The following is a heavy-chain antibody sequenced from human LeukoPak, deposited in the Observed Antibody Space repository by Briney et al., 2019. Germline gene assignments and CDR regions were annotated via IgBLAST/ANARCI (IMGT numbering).Heavy chain of an antibody. J-gene: IGHJ4*02. D-gene: IGHD3-10*01. CDR2: TSGNGGST. CDR3: AVSDDYYGSASFDY. V-gene: IGHV3-23*01. Sequence: GGSLRLSCVVSGFTFSSYAMHWVRQAPGKGLEWVSGTSGNGGSTYYADSVKGRFTISRDNSKNTLYLQMISLRAEDTAVYYCAVSDDYYGSASFDYWGQGTLVTVPS. CDR1: GFTFSSYA.